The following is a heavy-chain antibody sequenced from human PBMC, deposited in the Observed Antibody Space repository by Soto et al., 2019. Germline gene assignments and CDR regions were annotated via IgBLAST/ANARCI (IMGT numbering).Heavy chain of an antibody. CDR3: ARYASSGNNSVWYTFDP. D-gene: IGHD6-19*01. J-gene: IGHJ5*02. V-gene: IGHV1-69*13. CDR1: GGTFSSYT. Sequence: SVKVSCKASGGTFSSYTINWVRQAPGQGLEWMGGIIPIFGTTNYAKKFQGRVTITADESTSTAYMELSSLRSEDTAVYYCARYASSGNNSVWYTFDPWGQGTLVTAPQ. CDR2: IIPIFGTT.